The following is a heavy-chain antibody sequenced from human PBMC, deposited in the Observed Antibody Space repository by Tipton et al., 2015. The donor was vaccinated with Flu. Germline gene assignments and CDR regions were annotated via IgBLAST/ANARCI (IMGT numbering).Heavy chain of an antibody. CDR3: ARARAPYYYYAMDL. J-gene: IGHJ6*02. CDR2: IYDSVTS. CDR1: GGSISSYY. D-gene: IGHD3-16*01. Sequence: TLSLTCTVSGGSISSYYWSWIRQPPGKGLEWIGYIYDSVTSNYNPSLKSRLTISVDSSKNQFSLKLTSVTAADTAVYYCARARAPYYYYAMDLWGQGTAVTVSS. V-gene: IGHV4-59*01.